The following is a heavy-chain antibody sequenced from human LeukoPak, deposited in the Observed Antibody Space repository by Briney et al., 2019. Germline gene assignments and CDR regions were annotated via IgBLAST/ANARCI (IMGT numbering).Heavy chain of an antibody. Sequence: PSETLSLTCAVYGGSFSGYYWSWIRQPPGKGLEWIGEINHSGSTYYNPSLKSRVTISVDTSKNQFSLKLSSVTAADTAVYYCASRYDFWSGGYYYYGMDVWGQGTTVTVSS. CDR3: ASRYDFWSGGYYYYGMDV. CDR1: GGSFSGYY. V-gene: IGHV4-34*01. CDR2: INHSGST. J-gene: IGHJ6*02. D-gene: IGHD3-3*01.